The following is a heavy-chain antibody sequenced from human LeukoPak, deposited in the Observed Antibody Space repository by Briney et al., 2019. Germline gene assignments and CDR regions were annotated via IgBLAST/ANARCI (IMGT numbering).Heavy chain of an antibody. V-gene: IGHV4-59*01. CDR1: GGSISSYY. Sequence: SETLSLTCTVSGGSISSYYWIWIRQPPGKGLECIGYIYYSGYTKYHPSLKSRVTISLDTSKNQFSLKLSSVTAADTAVYYCARIVPYNYGYIDYWGQGTLVTVSS. J-gene: IGHJ4*02. CDR2: IYYSGYT. CDR3: ARIVPYNYGYIDY. D-gene: IGHD5-18*01.